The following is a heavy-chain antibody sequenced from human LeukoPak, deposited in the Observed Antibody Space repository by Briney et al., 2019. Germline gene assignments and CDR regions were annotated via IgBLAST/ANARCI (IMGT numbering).Heavy chain of an antibody. CDR3: ARDGEGWPLRYSYYYGMDV. CDR2: IIPILGIA. V-gene: IGHV1-69*04. J-gene: IGHJ6*02. CDR1: GGTFSSYA. Sequence: SVKVSCKASGGTFSSYAISWVRQAPGQGLEWMGRIIPILGIANYAQKFQGRVTITADKSTSTAYMELSSLRSEDTAVCYCARDGEGWPLRYSYYYGMDVWGQGTTVTVSS. D-gene: IGHD3-9*01.